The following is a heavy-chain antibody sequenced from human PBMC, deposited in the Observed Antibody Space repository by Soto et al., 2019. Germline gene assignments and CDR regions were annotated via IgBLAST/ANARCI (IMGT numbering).Heavy chain of an antibody. D-gene: IGHD6-13*01. CDR2: ISYDGSNK. CDR1: GLTFSSYS. V-gene: IGHV3-30-3*01. J-gene: IGHJ4*02. CDR3: ARDPTGIAAAGGSPPGPGFDY. Sequence: GGSMRLSCAASGLTFSSYSVHWVRKAPGKGLEWVAVISYDGSNKYYADSVKGRFTISRDNSKNTLYLQMNSLRAEDTAVYYCARDPTGIAAAGGSPPGPGFDYWGQGTLVTVS.